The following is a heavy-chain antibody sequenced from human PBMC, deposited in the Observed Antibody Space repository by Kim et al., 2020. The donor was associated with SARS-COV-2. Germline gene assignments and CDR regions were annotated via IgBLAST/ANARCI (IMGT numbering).Heavy chain of an antibody. CDR1: GGSISSYY. V-gene: IGHV4-59*13. CDR3: ARRAKTTIFGGNDWYFDL. CDR2: IYYSGST. J-gene: IGHJ2*01. D-gene: IGHD3-3*01. Sequence: SETLSLTCTVSGGSISSYYWSWIRQPPGKGLEWIGDIYYSGSTNYNPSLKSRVTISVDTSKNQFSLKLRSVTAADTAGYDCARRAKTTIFGGNDWYFDL.